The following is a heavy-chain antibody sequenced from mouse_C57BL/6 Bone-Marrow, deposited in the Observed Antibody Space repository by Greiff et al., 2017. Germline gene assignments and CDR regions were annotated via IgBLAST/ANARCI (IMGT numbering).Heavy chain of an antibody. CDR3: ARDRDYYGSSLFAY. D-gene: IGHD1-1*01. Sequence: EVMLVESGGGLVKPGGSLKLSCAASGFTFSSYAMSWVRQTPEKRLEWVATISDGGSYTYYPDNVKGRFTISRDKAKNNLYLQMSHLKSEDTAMYYCARDRDYYGSSLFAYWGQGTLVTVSA. CDR2: ISDGGSYT. CDR1: GFTFSSYA. J-gene: IGHJ3*01. V-gene: IGHV5-4*01.